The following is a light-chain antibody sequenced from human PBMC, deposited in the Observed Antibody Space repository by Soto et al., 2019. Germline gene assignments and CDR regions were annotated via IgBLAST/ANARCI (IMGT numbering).Light chain of an antibody. J-gene: IGLJ2*01. CDR1: SGAVTSGHF. CDR2: DTI. V-gene: IGLV7-46*01. Sequence: QAVVTQEPSLTVSPGGTITLTCGSSSGAVTSGHFPYWFQQRPGQAPKTLIHDTINRHSWTPARFSGSLLGGKAALTLSGAQPEDEAYYYCLLIYGGVRVFGGGTKPTVL. CDR3: LLIYGGVRV.